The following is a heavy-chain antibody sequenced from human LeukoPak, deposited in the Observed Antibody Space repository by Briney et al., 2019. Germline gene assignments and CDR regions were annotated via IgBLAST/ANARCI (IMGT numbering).Heavy chain of an antibody. J-gene: IGHJ4*02. CDR2: IYYSGST. CDR3: ARLDGYNEVFDY. CDR1: GGSISSSSYY. Sequence: SETLSLTCTVSGGSISSSSYYWGWIRQPPGKGLEWIGKIYYSGSTYYNPSLKSRVTISIDTSKNQFPLKLSSVTAADTAVYYCARLDGYNEVFDYWRQGTLVTVCS. V-gene: IGHV4-39*06. D-gene: IGHD5-24*01.